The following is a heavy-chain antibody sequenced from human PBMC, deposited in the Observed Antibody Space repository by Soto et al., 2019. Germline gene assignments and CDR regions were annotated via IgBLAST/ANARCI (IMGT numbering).Heavy chain of an antibody. D-gene: IGHD6-6*01. V-gene: IGHV5-51*01. Sequence: GESLKISCKGSGYSFTSYWIGWVRQMPGKGLEWMGIIYPGDSDTRYSPSFQGQVTISADKSISTAYLQWSSLKASDTAMYYCARQRIAARPRARCFDPWGQGTLVTVSS. CDR2: IYPGDSDT. J-gene: IGHJ5*02. CDR1: GYSFTSYW. CDR3: ARQRIAARPRARCFDP.